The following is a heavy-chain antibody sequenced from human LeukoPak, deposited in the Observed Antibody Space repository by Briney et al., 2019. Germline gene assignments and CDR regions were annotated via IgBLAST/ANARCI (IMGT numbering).Heavy chain of an antibody. Sequence: GGSLRLSCAASGSTFSSYVMHWVRQAPGKGLEWVTVISHDGSKKYYADSVKGRFTISRDNSKNTLYLQMNSLRAEDTAVYYCARGPSGSNYLDYWGQGTLVTVSS. D-gene: IGHD1-26*01. CDR1: GSTFSSYV. J-gene: IGHJ4*02. CDR2: ISHDGSKK. V-gene: IGHV3-30-3*01. CDR3: ARGPSGSNYLDY.